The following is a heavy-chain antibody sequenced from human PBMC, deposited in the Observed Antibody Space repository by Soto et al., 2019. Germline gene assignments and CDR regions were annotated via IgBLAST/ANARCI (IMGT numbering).Heavy chain of an antibody. J-gene: IGHJ4*02. CDR2: INKDGSQK. D-gene: IGHD7-27*01. Sequence: GGSLRLSCAASGFTLSNYWMTWVRQAPGKGLEWVANINKDGSQKNYVDSVKGRFTIARDNGQNSLSLQINSLRVEETAVYYCVRELGLAYWGQGALVTVYS. CDR3: VRELGLAY. V-gene: IGHV3-7*03. CDR1: GFTLSNYW.